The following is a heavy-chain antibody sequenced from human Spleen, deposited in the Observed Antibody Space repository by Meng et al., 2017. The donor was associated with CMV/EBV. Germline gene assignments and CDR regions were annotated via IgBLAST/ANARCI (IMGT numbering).Heavy chain of an antibody. CDR1: TFTFSSYP. D-gene: IGHD3-10*01. Sequence: ASTFTFSSYPMHWVRQTPGRGLEWVALISDDGSNKYYADSVEGRFTISRDNSQKTLYLQMNSLRVEDTAVYYCARVAGYGSGSSDYWGQGTVVTVSS. CDR3: ARVAGYGSGSSDY. CDR2: ISDDGSNK. V-gene: IGHV3-30-3*01. J-gene: IGHJ4*02.